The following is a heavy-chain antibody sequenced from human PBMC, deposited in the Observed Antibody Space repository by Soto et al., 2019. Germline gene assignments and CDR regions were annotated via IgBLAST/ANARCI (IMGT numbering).Heavy chain of an antibody. CDR1: GASIITDGYY. V-gene: IGHV4-31*03. CDR2: IHYSVGASYSP. D-gene: IGHD3-22*01. CDR3: ARVTTYYQDSIGYQPFQP. J-gene: IGHJ5*02. Sequence: SETLSLTCTVSGASIITDGYYCTWIRHHPGKGLEWLGYIHYSVGASYSPSYNPSLQSRIAISVDISKSLFSLKLTSVTAADTAVYYCARVTTYYQDSIGYQPFQPWGQGKLVTVS.